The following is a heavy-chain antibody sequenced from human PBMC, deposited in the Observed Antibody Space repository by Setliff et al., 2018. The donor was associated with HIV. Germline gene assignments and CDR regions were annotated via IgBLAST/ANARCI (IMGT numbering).Heavy chain of an antibody. CDR3: ARGRDWAKTGDF. CDR1: GVSFSGDY. CDR2: VHPSGSI. D-gene: IGHD3-9*01. Sequence: KPSETLSLTCAVSGVSFSGDYWSWVRQPPGKGLEWIAEVHPSGSINYNSSLKSRVAISVDTSNNQFSLTMTSVTAADTAVYYCARGRDWAKTGDFWGQGAQVTVSS. V-gene: IGHV4-34*01. J-gene: IGHJ4*02.